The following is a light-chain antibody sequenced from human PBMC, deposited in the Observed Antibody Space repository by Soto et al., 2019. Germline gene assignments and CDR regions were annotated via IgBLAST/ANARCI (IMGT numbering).Light chain of an antibody. CDR1: QSVPRSY. V-gene: IGKV3-20*01. CDR3: QQYGSSIT. CDR2: GTS. Sequence: EIVLTQSPGTLSLSPGERATLSCRASQSVPRSYLAWYQQKPGQAPRLLIYGTSSRATGIPDRFSGNGSGTDFTLTISRLEPEDFAVFYCQQYGSSITFGQGTRLEIK. J-gene: IGKJ5*01.